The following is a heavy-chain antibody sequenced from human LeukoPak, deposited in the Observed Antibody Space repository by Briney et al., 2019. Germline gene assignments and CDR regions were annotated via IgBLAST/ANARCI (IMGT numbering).Heavy chain of an antibody. CDR1: GGTFSSYA. Sequence: SVKVSCKASGGTFSSYAISWVRQAPGQGLEWVGGIIPILGTANYAQKFQGRVTITADKSTSTAYMELSSLRSEDTAVYYCASEVRFGGAFDIWGQGTMVTVSS. D-gene: IGHD4-23*01. CDR2: IIPILGTA. CDR3: ASEVRFGGAFDI. J-gene: IGHJ3*02. V-gene: IGHV1-69*10.